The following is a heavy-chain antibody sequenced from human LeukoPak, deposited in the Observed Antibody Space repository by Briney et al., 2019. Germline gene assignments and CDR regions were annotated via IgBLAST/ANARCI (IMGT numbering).Heavy chain of an antibody. CDR3: ARAISGGGPITASDY. V-gene: IGHV1-2*02. CDR2: INPNSDFT. D-gene: IGHD2-15*01. Sequence: ASVKVSFKASGYTFTVYYMHWVRQAPGQGLEWMGWINPNSDFTNFAQNFQGRVTMTSDTSISTAYMELSRLRSDDTAVYYCARAISGGGPITASDYWGQGTLVTVSS. J-gene: IGHJ4*02. CDR1: GYTFTVYY.